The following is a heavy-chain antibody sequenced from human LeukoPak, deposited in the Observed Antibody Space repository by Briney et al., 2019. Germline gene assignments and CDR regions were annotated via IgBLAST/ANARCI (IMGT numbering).Heavy chain of an antibody. CDR3: ARGPLIVARKYYFDY. V-gene: IGHV4-34*01. J-gene: IGHJ4*02. Sequence: SETLSLTCAVYGGSFSGYYWSWIRQPPGKGLEWIGEINHSGSTNYNSSLKSRVTISVDTSKNQFSLKLSSVTAADTAVYYCARGPLIVARKYYFDYWGQGTLVTVSS. CDR2: INHSGST. D-gene: IGHD5-12*01. CDR1: GGSFSGYY.